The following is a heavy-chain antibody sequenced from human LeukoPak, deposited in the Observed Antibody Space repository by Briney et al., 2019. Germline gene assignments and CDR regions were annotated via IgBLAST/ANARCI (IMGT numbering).Heavy chain of an antibody. Sequence: SQTLSLTCAVSGGSISSGGYSWSWIRQPPGKGLEWIEYIYHSGSTYYNPSLKSRVTISVDTSKNQFSLKLSSVTAADTAVYYCARGLIAAAGAYFDYWGQGTLVTVSS. J-gene: IGHJ4*02. V-gene: IGHV4-30-2*05. CDR1: GGSISSGGYS. CDR2: IYHSGST. CDR3: ARGLIAAAGAYFDY. D-gene: IGHD6-13*01.